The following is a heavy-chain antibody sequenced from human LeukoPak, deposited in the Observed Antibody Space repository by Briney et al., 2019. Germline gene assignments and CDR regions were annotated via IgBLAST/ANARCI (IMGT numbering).Heavy chain of an antibody. Sequence: GGSLRLSCAASGFTFSSYLMHWVRQAPGKGLMWVSRINGDGSSTSYADSVKGRFTISRDNAKNTLYLQMNSLRADDTAVYYCARRYCSSTSCVNWFDSWGQGSLVTVSS. CDR3: ARRYCSSTSCVNWFDS. CDR2: INGDGSST. J-gene: IGHJ5*01. V-gene: IGHV3-74*01. CDR1: GFTFSSYL. D-gene: IGHD2-2*01.